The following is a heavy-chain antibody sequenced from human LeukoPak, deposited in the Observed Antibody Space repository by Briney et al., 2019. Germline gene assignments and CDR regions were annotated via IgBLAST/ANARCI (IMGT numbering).Heavy chain of an antibody. Sequence: AASVKVSCKASGYTFTSYYMHWVRQAPGQGLEWMGIINPSGGSTSYAQKFQGRVTMTRDTSTSAVYMELSSLRSEDTAVYYCARAGYDYVWGSYRPGAFDYWGQGTLVTVSS. CDR2: INPSGGST. V-gene: IGHV1-46*01. CDR1: GYTFTSYY. J-gene: IGHJ4*02. CDR3: ARAGYDYVWGSYRPGAFDY. D-gene: IGHD3-16*02.